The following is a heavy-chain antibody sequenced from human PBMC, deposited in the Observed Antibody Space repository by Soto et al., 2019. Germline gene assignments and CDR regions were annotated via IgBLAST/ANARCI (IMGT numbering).Heavy chain of an antibody. J-gene: IGHJ3*02. D-gene: IGHD3-16*01. CDR2: IIPILGIA. Sequence: QVQLVQSGAEVKKPGSSVKVSCKASGGTFSSYTISWVRQAPGQGLEWMGRIIPILGIANYAQKFQGRVTVTADKCTNTGLMGLSILRSEDTVVYCRLNISVACLGGDAFDIWGQGTMVTVSS. V-gene: IGHV1-69*02. CDR1: GGTFSSYT. CDR3: LNISVACLGGDAFDI.